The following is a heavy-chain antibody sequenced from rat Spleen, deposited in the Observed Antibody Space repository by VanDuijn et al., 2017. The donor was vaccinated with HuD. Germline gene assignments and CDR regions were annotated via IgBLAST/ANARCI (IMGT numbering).Heavy chain of an antibody. D-gene: IGHD1-11*01. CDR1: GLSFSNYD. CDR2: ISYDGTAT. Sequence: EVQLVASGGGLVQPGRSLKLSCAASGLSFSNYDMAWVRQAPTKGLEWVASISYDGTATYYRDSVKGRFTLSRDNAKSSLYLQMDSLRSEDTSTYYCAKDWGGLYFDYWGQGVMVTVSS. V-gene: IGHV5-20*01. J-gene: IGHJ2*01. CDR3: AKDWGGLYFDY.